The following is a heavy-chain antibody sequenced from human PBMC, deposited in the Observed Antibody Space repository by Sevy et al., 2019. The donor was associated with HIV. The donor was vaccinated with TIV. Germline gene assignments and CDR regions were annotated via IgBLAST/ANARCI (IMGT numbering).Heavy chain of an antibody. Sequence: ASVKVSCKASGYTFTSYGISWVRQAPGQGLEWMGWISAYNGNTNYAQKLQGRVTMTTDTSTSTAYMELRSLRSDDTAVYYCARDSFGELSDYYYGMDVWGQGTTVTVSS. CDR2: ISAYNGNT. J-gene: IGHJ6*02. V-gene: IGHV1-18*01. CDR3: ARDSFGELSDYYYGMDV. CDR1: GYTFTSYG. D-gene: IGHD3-10*01.